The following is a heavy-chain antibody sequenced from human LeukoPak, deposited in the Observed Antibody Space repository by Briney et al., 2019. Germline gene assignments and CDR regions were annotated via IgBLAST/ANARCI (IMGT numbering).Heavy chain of an antibody. CDR3: AKRGDGGAWHDY. Sequence: HSGGSLRLSCAVSGFTFNSYWMDWVRQAPGKGLVWVSRISSDGSNTAYADSVKGRFTISRDNAKNTLYLQMSSLRAEDTAVYYCAKRGDGGAWHDYWGQGTLVIVSS. V-gene: IGHV3-74*01. D-gene: IGHD5-24*01. CDR2: ISSDGSNT. CDR1: GFTFNSYW. J-gene: IGHJ4*02.